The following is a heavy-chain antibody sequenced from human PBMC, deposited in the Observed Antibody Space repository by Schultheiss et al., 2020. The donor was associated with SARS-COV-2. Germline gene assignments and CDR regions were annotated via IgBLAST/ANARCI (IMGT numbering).Heavy chain of an antibody. Sequence: GESLKISCAVSEFPFSGYAMSWVRQAPGKGLEWVSTISGSGATTYYADSVKGRFTISRDNSKNTLHLVMNSLTAEDTAVYYCAKEKDYCDGSGYSYYFPMDVWGQGTTVTVSS. V-gene: IGHV3-23*01. D-gene: IGHD3-22*01. CDR2: ISGSGATT. CDR1: EFPFSGYA. J-gene: IGHJ6*02. CDR3: AKEKDYCDGSGYSYYFPMDV.